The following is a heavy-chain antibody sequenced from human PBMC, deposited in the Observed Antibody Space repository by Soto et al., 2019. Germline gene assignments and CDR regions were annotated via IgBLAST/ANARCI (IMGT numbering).Heavy chain of an antibody. Sequence: ESGGGVVQPGRSLRLSCAASGFTFSSYAMHWVRQAPGKGLEWVAVISYDGSNKYYADSVKGRFTISRDNSKNTLYLQMNSLRAEDTAVYYCARRIDYVKYYYGMDVWGQGTTVTVSS. CDR2: ISYDGSNK. CDR1: GFTFSSYA. CDR3: ARRIDYVKYYYGMDV. V-gene: IGHV3-30-3*01. J-gene: IGHJ6*02. D-gene: IGHD4-17*01.